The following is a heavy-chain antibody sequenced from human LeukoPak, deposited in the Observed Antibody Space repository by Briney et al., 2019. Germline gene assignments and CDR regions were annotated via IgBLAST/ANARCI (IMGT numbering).Heavy chain of an antibody. CDR1: GFTFSSYA. CDR2: ISGSGGST. J-gene: IGHJ4*02. CDR3: AKVWDWGIGSY. D-gene: IGHD3/OR15-3a*01. V-gene: IGHV3-23*01. Sequence: GGSLRLSCAASGFTFSSYAMSWVRQAPGKGLEWVSAISGSGGSTYYADSVKGRFTISRDSSKNTLYLQMNSLRAEDTAVYYCAKVWDWGIGSYWGQGTLVTVSS.